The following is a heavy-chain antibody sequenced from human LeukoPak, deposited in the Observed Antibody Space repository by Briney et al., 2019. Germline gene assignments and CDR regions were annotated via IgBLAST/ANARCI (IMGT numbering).Heavy chain of an antibody. CDR2: IYHSGST. D-gene: IGHD3-10*01. CDR3: ARDDYGSGSFY. V-gene: IGHV4-38-2*02. CDR1: GYSISSGYY. Sequence: PSETLSLTCTVSGYSISSGYYWGWIRPPPGKGLEWIGSIYHSGSTYYNPSLKSRVTISVDTSKNQFSLKLSSVTAADTAVYYCARDDYGSGSFYWGQGTLVTVSS. J-gene: IGHJ4*02.